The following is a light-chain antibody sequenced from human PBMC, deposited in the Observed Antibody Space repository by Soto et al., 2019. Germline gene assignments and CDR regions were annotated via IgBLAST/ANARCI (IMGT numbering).Light chain of an antibody. V-gene: IGLV2-11*01. CDR3: CSYAGRGTPGV. CDR1: SSDVGGYDY. Sequence: QSALTQPRSVSGSPGPSVTLSCTGTSSDVGGYDYVYWYQQHPGKAPKLMIYDVSQRHSGVPDRCSGSKSGTTASLTISGLQAEDEADYYCCSYAGRGTPGVFAPGTTVTVL. J-gene: IGLJ1*01. CDR2: DVS.